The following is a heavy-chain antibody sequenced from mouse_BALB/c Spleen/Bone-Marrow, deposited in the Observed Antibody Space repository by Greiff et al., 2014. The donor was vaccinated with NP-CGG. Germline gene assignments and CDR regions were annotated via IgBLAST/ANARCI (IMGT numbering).Heavy chain of an antibody. D-gene: IGHD1-1*01. CDR2: ISGGGSYT. V-gene: IGHV5-9-2*01. CDR1: GFTFSSYG. J-gene: IGHJ1*01. CDR3: ARSFGSSYWYFDV. Sequence: EVKLVESGGGLVKPGGSLKLSCAASGFTFSSYGMSWVRQTPEKRLEWVATISGGGSYTYFSDSVKGRFTISRGNAKNNLNLQMSSLRSEDTALYYCARSFGSSYWYFDVWGAGTAVTVSS.